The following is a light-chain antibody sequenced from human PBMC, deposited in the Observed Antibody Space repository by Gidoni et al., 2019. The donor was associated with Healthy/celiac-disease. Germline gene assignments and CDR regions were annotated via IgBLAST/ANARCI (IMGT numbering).Light chain of an antibody. Sequence: VMTQSPLSLPVTPGEPASISCRSSQSLLHSNGYNYLDWYLQKPGQSPQLLIYLGSNRASGVPDRFSGSGSGTDFTLKISRVEAEDVGVYYCMQALQTPITFGQGTRLEIK. CDR3: MQALQTPIT. J-gene: IGKJ5*01. CDR1: QSLLHSNGYNY. V-gene: IGKV2-28*01. CDR2: LGS.